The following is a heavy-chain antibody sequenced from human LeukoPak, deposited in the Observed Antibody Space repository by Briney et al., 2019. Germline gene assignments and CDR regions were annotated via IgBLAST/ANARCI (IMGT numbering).Heavy chain of an antibody. V-gene: IGHV4-61*02. CDR1: GGSISSGTFY. D-gene: IGHD6-13*01. CDR2: IYSSGST. CDR3: ARDHSTSYYGMDV. J-gene: IGHJ6*02. Sequence: SQTLSLTCTVSGGSISSGTFYWSWIRQPAGKGLESIGRIYSSGSTNYNPSLKGRVTISIDASKNQFSLKLSSVTAADSAVYYCARDHSTSYYGMDVWGQGTSVIVSS.